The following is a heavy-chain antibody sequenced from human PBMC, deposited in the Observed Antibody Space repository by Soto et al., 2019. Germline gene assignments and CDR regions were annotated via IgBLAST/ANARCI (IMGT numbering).Heavy chain of an antibody. D-gene: IGHD3-10*01. CDR2: ISSGGHT. CDR1: GGPIYSSTYY. CDR3: ARRGQNIGYWYFAL. Sequence: QLQLQESGPGLVKPSETLSLTCTVSGGPIYSSTYYWGWIRQPPGKGLEWIGDISSGGHTYHNPSLKSRIAMSVDTSKNQFSLNLSSVTAADTALYYCARRGQNIGYWYFALWGRGTLVTVS. V-gene: IGHV4-39*01. J-gene: IGHJ2*01.